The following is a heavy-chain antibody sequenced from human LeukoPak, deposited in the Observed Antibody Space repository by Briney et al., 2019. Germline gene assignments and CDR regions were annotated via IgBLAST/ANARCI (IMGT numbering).Heavy chain of an antibody. CDR3: ASGGSYLDDAFDI. D-gene: IGHD1-26*01. Sequence: GGSLRLSCAASGFTVSSNYMTWVRQAPGKGLEWVSVIYSGGNTYYADSVKGRFTISRDKSKNTLYLQMNSLRAADTAVYYCASGGSYLDDAFDIWGQGTRVTVSS. V-gene: IGHV3-66*02. CDR1: GFTVSSNY. CDR2: IYSGGNT. J-gene: IGHJ3*02.